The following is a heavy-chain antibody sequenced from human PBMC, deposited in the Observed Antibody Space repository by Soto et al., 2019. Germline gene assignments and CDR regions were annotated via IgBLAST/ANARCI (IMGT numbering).Heavy chain of an antibody. CDR3: VRTENWNRHDTWFDP. CDR2: FDPEDGET. Sequence: VKVSCKVSGYTLTELSMHWVRQAPGKGLEWMGGFDPEDGETIYAQKFQGRVTMTEDTSTDTAYMELSSLRSEDRATYCCVRTENWNRHDTWFDPWGQGTLVTVSS. CDR1: GYTLTELS. J-gene: IGHJ5*02. V-gene: IGHV1-24*01. D-gene: IGHD1-1*01.